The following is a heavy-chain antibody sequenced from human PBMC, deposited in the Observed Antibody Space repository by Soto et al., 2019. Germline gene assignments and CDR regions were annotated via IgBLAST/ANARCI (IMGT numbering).Heavy chain of an antibody. D-gene: IGHD2-8*01. V-gene: IGHV4-59*01. CDR3: ARAPMVLSRSYFDS. J-gene: IGHJ4*02. CDR2: ISYSGNT. Sequence: PSETLSLTCTVSGGSIINFYCIFIRHPPVKGREWIGYISYSGNTNYNPSLKSRVSISVDTSKNQLSLNLTSVTAADTAVYYCARAPMVLSRSYFDSWGQGTPVTVSS. CDR1: GGSIINFY.